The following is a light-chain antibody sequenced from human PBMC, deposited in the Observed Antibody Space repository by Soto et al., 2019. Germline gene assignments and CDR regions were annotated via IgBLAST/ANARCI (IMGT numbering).Light chain of an antibody. CDR2: GAS. V-gene: IGKV1-39*01. CDR1: QSISRF. CDR3: QQSDSTPRT. J-gene: IGKJ1*01. Sequence: DIQMTQSPSSLSASVGDRVTITCRASQSISRFLNWYQQKDGKAPKLLIYGASILQSGVPSRFSGSGSGTDFTLTISSLQPEDFATYICQQSDSTPRTFGQGNTVEIK.